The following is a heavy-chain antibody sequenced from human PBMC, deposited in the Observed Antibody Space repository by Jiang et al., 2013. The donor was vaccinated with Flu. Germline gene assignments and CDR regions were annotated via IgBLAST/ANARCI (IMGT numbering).Heavy chain of an antibody. V-gene: IGHV3-48*01. CDR1: GFTFSSYS. J-gene: IGHJ4*02. D-gene: IGHD1-26*01. CDR3: ARDSVGPDY. Sequence: QLVESGGGLVQPGGSLRLSCAASGFTFSSYSMNWVRQAPGKGLEWVSYISSSSSTIYYADSVKGRFTISRDNAKNSLYLQMNSLRAEDTAVYYCARDSVGPDYWGQGTLVTVSS. CDR2: ISSSSSTI.